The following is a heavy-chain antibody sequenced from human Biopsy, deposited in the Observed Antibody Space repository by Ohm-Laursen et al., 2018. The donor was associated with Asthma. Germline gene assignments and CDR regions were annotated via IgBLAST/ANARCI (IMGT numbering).Heavy chain of an antibody. J-gene: IGHJ2*01. CDR3: ARVPTTLRYFDL. CDR2: ISYSGST. V-gene: IGHV4-61*01. Sequence: GTLSLTCTVSGGSVSSGSYYWSWIRQPLGKGLAWVCYISYSGSTDYNPSLKSRLTISMDTSKNQFSLKLSSVTAADTAVYYCARVPTTLRYFDLWGRGTLVTVSS. D-gene: IGHD2-15*01. CDR1: GGSVSSGSYY.